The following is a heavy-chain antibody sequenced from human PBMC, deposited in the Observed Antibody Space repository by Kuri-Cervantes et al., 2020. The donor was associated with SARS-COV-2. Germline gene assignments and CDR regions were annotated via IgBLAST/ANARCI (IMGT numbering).Heavy chain of an antibody. J-gene: IGHJ3*02. Sequence: GESLKISCAASGFTFSSYSMNWVRQAPGKGLEWVSAISSICSYIYYADSVKGRFTISRDNAKNSLYLQITSLRAEDTAIYDCAKDVLQWWPHALHIWGQGTMVTVSS. D-gene: IGHD2-15*01. CDR1: GFTFSSYS. V-gene: IGHV3-21*04. CDR3: AKDVLQWWPHALHI. CDR2: ISSICSYI.